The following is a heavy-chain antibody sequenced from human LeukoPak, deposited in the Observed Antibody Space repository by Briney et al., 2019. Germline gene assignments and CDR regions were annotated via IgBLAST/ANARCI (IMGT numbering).Heavy chain of an antibody. Sequence: SQTLSLTCAVSGGSISSGGYSWSWIRQPPGKGLEWIGYIYHSGSTYYNPSLKSRVTISVDRSKNQFSLKLSSVTAADTAVYYCARTSIAARRANAFDIWGQGTMVTVSS. D-gene: IGHD6-6*01. V-gene: IGHV4-30-2*01. J-gene: IGHJ3*02. CDR1: GGSISSGGYS. CDR3: ARTSIAARRANAFDI. CDR2: IYHSGST.